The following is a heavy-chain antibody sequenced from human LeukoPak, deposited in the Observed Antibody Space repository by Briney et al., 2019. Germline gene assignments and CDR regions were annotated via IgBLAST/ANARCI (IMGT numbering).Heavy chain of an antibody. CDR3: AREEWFGELLYPDY. D-gene: IGHD3-10*01. Sequence: PGGSLRLSCAASGFTFSSYEMNWVRQAPGKGLEWVSYISSSGSTIYYADSVKGRFIISRDNAKNSLYLQMNSLRAEDTAVYCCAREEWFGELLYPDYWGQGTLVTVSS. V-gene: IGHV3-48*03. CDR2: ISSSGSTI. CDR1: GFTFSSYE. J-gene: IGHJ4*02.